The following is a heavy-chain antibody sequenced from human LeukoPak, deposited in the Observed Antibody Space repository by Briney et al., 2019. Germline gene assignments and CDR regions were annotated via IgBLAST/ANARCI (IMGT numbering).Heavy chain of an antibody. CDR1: GYTFTGYY. J-gene: IGHJ3*02. CDR3: AGEDNSSGYRPFDI. CDR2: INPNNGGT. Sequence: ASVKVSCKASGYTFTGYYIHWVRQAPGQGLEWMGRINPNNGGTNYAQKFRGRVTMTRDMSMSTAYMELSRLRSVDTAVYYCAGEDNSSGYRPFDIWGQGTMVTVPS. D-gene: IGHD3-22*01. V-gene: IGHV1-2*06.